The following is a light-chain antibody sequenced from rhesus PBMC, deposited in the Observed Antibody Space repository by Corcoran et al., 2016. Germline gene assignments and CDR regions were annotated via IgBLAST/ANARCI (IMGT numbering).Light chain of an antibody. CDR2: AVN. Sequence: QSALTQPPSVSKSLGQSVTLPCSGSSSDIGGFHYVSWYQQTPGKAPKLLIYAVNNRPSGVSDRFSVSKSGNSASLTISGLQAEDEADYFCCSYRRGGTCIFGSGTRLTVV. CDR3: CSYRRGGTCI. J-gene: IGLJ1*01. V-gene: IGLV2-38*01. CDR1: SSDIGGFHY.